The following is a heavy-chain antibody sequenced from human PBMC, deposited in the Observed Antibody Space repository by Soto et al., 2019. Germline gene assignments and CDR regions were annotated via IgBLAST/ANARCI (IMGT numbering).Heavy chain of an antibody. J-gene: IGHJ4*02. CDR2: IDPSDSYT. Sequence: EVQLVQSGAEVKKPGESLRISCKGSGYSFTSYWISWVRQMPGKGLEWMGRIDPSDSYTNYSPSFQGHVTISADKSISTAYLQWSSLMASDTAMYYCARLTGYSSGYSPTLDYWGQGTLVTVSS. V-gene: IGHV5-10-1*03. D-gene: IGHD3-22*01. CDR1: GYSFTSYW. CDR3: ARLTGYSSGYSPTLDY.